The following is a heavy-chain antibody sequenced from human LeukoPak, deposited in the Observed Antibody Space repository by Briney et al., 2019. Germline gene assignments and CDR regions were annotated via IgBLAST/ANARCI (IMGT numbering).Heavy chain of an antibody. CDR3: AKDAVGATAYYFDY. CDR1: GFTFSSYA. V-gene: IGHV3-23*01. D-gene: IGHD1-26*01. Sequence: GGSLRLSCAASGFTFSSYAMSWVRQAPGKGLEWVSAISSSGDTYYAGSVRGRFTISRDNSRNTLYLQVNSLRAEDTAVYYCAKDAVGATAYYFDYWGQGTLVTVSS. J-gene: IGHJ4*02. CDR2: ISSSGDT.